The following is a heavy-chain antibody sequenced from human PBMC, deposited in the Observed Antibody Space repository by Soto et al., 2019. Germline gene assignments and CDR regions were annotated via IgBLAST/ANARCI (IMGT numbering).Heavy chain of an antibody. CDR2: IIPIFGTA. J-gene: IGHJ6*02. CDR3: ARVSCGDFWSGYCDYYYGMDV. V-gene: IGHV1-69*01. CDR1: GGTFSSYA. D-gene: IGHD3-3*01. Sequence: QVQLVQSGAEVKKPGSSVKVSCKASGGTFSSYAISWVRQAPGQGLEWMGGIIPIFGTANYAQKFQGRVTSTADESTSTAYMELRSLRSEDTAVYYCARVSCGDFWSGYCDYYYGMDVWGQGTTVTVSS.